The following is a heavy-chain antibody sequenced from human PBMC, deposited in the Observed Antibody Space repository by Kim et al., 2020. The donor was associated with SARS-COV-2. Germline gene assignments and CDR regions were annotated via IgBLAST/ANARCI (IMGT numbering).Heavy chain of an antibody. CDR1: GGSIGTSY. CDR2: VYYSGTT. V-gene: IGHV4-59*08. CDR3: ARHRGLSVEPALWWFDL. J-gene: IGHJ5*02. Sequence: SETLSLICTVSGGSIGTSYWSWVRQSPEKGLEWIAYVYYSGTTKYNRSIESRATISVDTSKNQFALKLQSVTAADTAVYFCARHRGLSVEPALWWFDLWG. D-gene: IGHD5-18*01.